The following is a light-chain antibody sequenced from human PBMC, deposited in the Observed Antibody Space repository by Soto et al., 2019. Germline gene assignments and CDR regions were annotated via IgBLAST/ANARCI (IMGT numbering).Light chain of an antibody. V-gene: IGLV2-23*01. CDR3: CSYAGCLTSAGYV. J-gene: IGLJ1*01. CDR2: EGS. CDR1: SSDVGSYTL. Sequence: QSVLTQPASVSGSPGQSITISCTGTSSDVGSYTLVSWYQQHPGEAPKLIIYEGSKRPSGVSNRFSGSKSVNTASLTISGLRAEDEADYYCCSYAGCLTSAGYVFGTATTLTVL.